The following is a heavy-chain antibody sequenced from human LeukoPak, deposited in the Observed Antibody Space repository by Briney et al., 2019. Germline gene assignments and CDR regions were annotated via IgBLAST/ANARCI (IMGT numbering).Heavy chain of an antibody. D-gene: IGHD3-22*01. J-gene: IGHJ4*02. CDR1: GFTFSDYY. CDR3: ARDRADDDSSGYIYRDFAY. CDR2: ISGSGGTI. Sequence: PGGSLRLSCAASGFTFSDYYMNWIRQAPGKGLEWLSYISGSGGTIYYADSVKGRFTISRDNAKNLLYLQMNNLRAEDTAVYYCARDRADDDSSGYIYRDFAYWGQGNLVTVSP. V-gene: IGHV3-11*04.